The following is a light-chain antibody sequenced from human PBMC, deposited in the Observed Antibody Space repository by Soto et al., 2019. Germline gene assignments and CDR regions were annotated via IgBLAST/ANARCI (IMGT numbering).Light chain of an antibody. CDR1: SSDVGGYNY. Sequence: ALTQPPSASWSPGQSVTISCTGTSSDVGGYNYVSWYQQHPGKAPKLMIYEVSKRPSGVPDRFSGSKSGNTASLTVSGLQAEDEADYYCSSYAGSNNFVFGTGTKVTVL. J-gene: IGLJ1*01. V-gene: IGLV2-8*01. CDR2: EVS. CDR3: SSYAGSNNFV.